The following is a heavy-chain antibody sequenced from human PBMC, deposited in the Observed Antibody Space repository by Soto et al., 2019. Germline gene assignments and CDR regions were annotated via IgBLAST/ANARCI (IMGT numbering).Heavy chain of an antibody. Sequence: GGSLRLSCAASGVTFSNYAGTWVRQAPGKGLEWVSTISGSGGSTYYADSVKGRFTISRDNSKNTLYLQMNSLRAEDTAVYYCAKDQGSSWYEIDYWGQGTLVTVSS. V-gene: IGHV3-23*01. J-gene: IGHJ4*02. CDR2: ISGSGGST. CDR3: AKDQGSSWYEIDY. CDR1: GVTFSNYA. D-gene: IGHD6-13*01.